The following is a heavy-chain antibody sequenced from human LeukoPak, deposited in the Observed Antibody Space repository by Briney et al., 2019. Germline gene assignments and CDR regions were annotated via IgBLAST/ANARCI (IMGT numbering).Heavy chain of an antibody. CDR3: ARFSGYSYGGWFDY. J-gene: IGHJ4*02. D-gene: IGHD5-18*01. CDR1: GFTFSIYW. CDR2: IKQDGSEK. V-gene: IGHV3-7*01. Sequence: GGSLRLSCAACGFTFSIYWMTWVRQAPGKGLEWVANIKQDGSEKYYVDSVKGRFTISRDNAKNSLSFQMSSLRAEDTAVYYCARFSGYSYGGWFDYWGQGTLVTVSS.